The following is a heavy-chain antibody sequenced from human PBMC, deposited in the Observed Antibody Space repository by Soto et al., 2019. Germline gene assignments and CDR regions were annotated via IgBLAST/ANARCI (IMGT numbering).Heavy chain of an antibody. CDR3: ARSGLSGYYYCMDV. D-gene: IGHD3-3*01. CDR1: GFTYNSYS. J-gene: IGHJ6*02. CDR2: ISSLSSTI. Sequence: EVQLVESGGGLVQPGGSLRLSCAASGFTYNSYSMNWVRQAPGKGLEWVSYISSLSSTIYYADSVKGRFTISRDNAKNSLDLQINSLSVEDTTVPYCARSGLSGYYYCMDVWGQGTTVTVFS. V-gene: IGHV3-48*01.